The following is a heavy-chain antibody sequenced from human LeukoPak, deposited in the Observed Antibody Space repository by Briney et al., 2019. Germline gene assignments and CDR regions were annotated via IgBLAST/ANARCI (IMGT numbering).Heavy chain of an antibody. CDR2: ISSSSNYI. Sequence: GGSLRLSCAASGLTFSSYTMNWVRQAPGKGLEWVSSISSSSNYIYHADSVKGRFTISRDNAQNSLFLQMNSLRAEDTAVYYCAREAILTGYTYFDYWGQGTLVTVSS. D-gene: IGHD3-9*01. CDR3: AREAILTGYTYFDY. V-gene: IGHV3-21*01. J-gene: IGHJ4*02. CDR1: GLTFSSYT.